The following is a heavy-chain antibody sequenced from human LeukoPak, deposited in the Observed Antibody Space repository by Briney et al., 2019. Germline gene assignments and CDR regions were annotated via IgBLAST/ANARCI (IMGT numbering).Heavy chain of an antibody. CDR3: AKDRTSYSRSGVYYLGAFDL. D-gene: IGHD3-10*01. CDR2: LSGSGGGT. CDR1: GFTFSSYA. Sequence: GGSLRLSCAASGFTFSSYAMTWVRQAPGKGLEWVSRLSGSGGGTWYAGSVKGRFTISRDNSNNIMYLQMNSLRVEDTAIYYCAKDRTSYSRSGVYYLGAFDLWGHGTMVTVSS. V-gene: IGHV3-23*01. J-gene: IGHJ3*01.